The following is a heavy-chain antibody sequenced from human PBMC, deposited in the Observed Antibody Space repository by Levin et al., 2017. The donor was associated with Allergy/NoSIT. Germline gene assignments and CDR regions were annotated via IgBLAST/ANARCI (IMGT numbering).Heavy chain of an antibody. V-gene: IGHV1-69*06. D-gene: IGHD2-21*01. J-gene: IGHJ6*02. CDR2: IIPIFGTA. CDR3: ARDQELVNSYGMDV. Sequence: KISCKASGGTFSSYAISWVRQAPGQGLEWMGGIIPIFGTANYAQKFQGRVTITADKSTSTAYMDLSSLRSEDTAVYYCARDQELVNSYGMDVWGQGTTVTVSS. CDR1: GGTFSSYA.